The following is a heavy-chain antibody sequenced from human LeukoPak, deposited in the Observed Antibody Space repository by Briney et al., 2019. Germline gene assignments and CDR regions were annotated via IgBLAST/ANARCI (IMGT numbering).Heavy chain of an antibody. V-gene: IGHV4-59*01. CDR3: VRDSYYGENWFDP. D-gene: IGHD4-17*01. CDR1: GGSISSYY. J-gene: IGHJ5*02. Sequence: SETLSLTCTVSGGSISSYYWSWIRQPPGKGLEWIGYIYYSGSTNYNPSLKSRVTISVDTSKNQFSLKLSSVTAADTAVYYCVRDSYYGENWFDPWGQGTLVTVSS. CDR2: IYYSGST.